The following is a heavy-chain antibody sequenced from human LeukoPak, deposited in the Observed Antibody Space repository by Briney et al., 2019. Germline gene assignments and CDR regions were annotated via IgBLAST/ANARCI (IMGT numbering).Heavy chain of an antibody. CDR1: GGSVSSASYY. Sequence: SETLSLTCTVSGGSVSSASYYWSWLRQSPGKGLEWIGYIYYSGTTNYNASLKSRVTISMDTSKNQFSLNLTSVTAADTAVYYCARDPGYCSGGSCGNFDYWGQGTLVTVSS. V-gene: IGHV4-61*01. D-gene: IGHD2-15*01. CDR2: IYYSGTT. CDR3: ARDPGYCSGGSCGNFDY. J-gene: IGHJ4*02.